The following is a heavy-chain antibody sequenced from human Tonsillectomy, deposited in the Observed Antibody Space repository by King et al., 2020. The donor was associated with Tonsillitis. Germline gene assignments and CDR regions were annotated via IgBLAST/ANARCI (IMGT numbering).Heavy chain of an antibody. CDR2: INHSGST. Sequence: QVQLQQWGAGLLKPSETLSLTCAVYGGSFSGYYWSWIRQPPGKGLEWIGEINHSGSTNYNPSLKSRVTISVDTSKNQFSLKLSSVTAADTAVYYCARDGYSYGLRDYWGQGTLVTVSS. V-gene: IGHV4-34*01. D-gene: IGHD5-18*01. J-gene: IGHJ4*02. CDR3: ARDGYSYGLRDY. CDR1: GGSFSGYY.